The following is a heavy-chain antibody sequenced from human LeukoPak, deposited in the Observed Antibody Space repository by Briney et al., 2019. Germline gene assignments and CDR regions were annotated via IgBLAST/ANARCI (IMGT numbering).Heavy chain of an antibody. CDR1: GFTFSSYR. D-gene: IGHD6-19*01. CDR2: INSDGSSR. V-gene: IGHV3-74*01. J-gene: IGHJ5*02. CDR3: ARDKSSGWYWFDP. Sequence: GGSLRLSCAASGFTFSSYRMHWVRQAPGKGLVWVSRINSDGSSRYYADSVKGRFTISRDNAKNTLYLQMNSLRADDTAVYYCARDKSSGWYWFDPWGQGTLVTVSS.